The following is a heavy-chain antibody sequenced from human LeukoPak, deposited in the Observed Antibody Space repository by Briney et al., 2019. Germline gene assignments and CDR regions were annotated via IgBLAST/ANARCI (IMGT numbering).Heavy chain of an antibody. J-gene: IGHJ6*04. CDR1: GFTFSSYW. V-gene: IGHV3-74*01. CDR3: AELGITMIGGV. Sequence: PGGSLRLSWAASGFTFSSYWMHWVRQAPGKGLEWVSRINSDGTGIIYADSVKGRFTISRDNGKNTLYLQMNSLRAEDTAVYYCAELGITMIGGVWGKGTTVTISS. D-gene: IGHD3-10*02. CDR2: INSDGTGI.